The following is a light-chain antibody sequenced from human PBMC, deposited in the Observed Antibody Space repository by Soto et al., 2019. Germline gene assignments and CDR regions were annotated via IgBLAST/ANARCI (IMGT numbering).Light chain of an antibody. V-gene: IGLV2-14*01. Sequence: QSARTQPASVSGSPGQSITISWTGTSSDVGGYNYVSWYQQHPGKAPKVMIYEVTNRPSGVSHRFSGSKSGNTASLTISGLQAEDEADYYCSSYTSSSTLYVFGTGTKLTVL. CDR3: SSYTSSSTLYV. CDR2: EVT. CDR1: SSDVGGYNY. J-gene: IGLJ1*01.